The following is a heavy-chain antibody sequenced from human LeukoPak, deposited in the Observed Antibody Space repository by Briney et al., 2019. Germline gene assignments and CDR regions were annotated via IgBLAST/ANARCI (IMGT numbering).Heavy chain of an antibody. J-gene: IGHJ6*02. CDR2: ISGSGGST. V-gene: IGHV3-23*01. CDR1: GFTFGSYP. CDR3: AKAASSSWPSYYYGMDV. D-gene: IGHD6-13*01. Sequence: GGSLRLSCAASGFTFGSYPMSWVRQAPGKGLEWVSAISGSGGSTYYADSVKGRFTISRDNSKNTLYLQMSSLRVDDTAVYYCAKAASSSWPSYYYGMDVWGQGTTVTVSS.